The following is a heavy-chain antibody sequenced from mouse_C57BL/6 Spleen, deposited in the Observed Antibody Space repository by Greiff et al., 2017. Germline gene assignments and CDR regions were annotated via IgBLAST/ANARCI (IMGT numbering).Heavy chain of an antibody. CDR3: TRYDYYAMDY. CDR2: IDPETGCT. J-gene: IGHJ4*01. CDR1: GYTFTDYE. Sequence: VQLQQSGAELVRPGASVTLSCKASGYTFTDYEMHWVKQTPVHGLEWIGAIDPETGCTAYNQKFKGKAILTADKSSSTAYMELRSLTSEDSAVYYCTRYDYYAMDYWGQGTSVTVSS. V-gene: IGHV1-15*01.